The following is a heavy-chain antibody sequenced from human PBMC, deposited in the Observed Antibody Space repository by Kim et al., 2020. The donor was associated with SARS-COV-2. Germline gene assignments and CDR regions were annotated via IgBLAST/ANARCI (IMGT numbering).Heavy chain of an antibody. CDR2: IIPIFGTA. CDR3: AKSMGTTKEAFDY. D-gene: IGHD3-10*01. CDR1: GGTFSSYA. V-gene: IGHV1-69*06. J-gene: IGHJ4*02. Sequence: SVKVSCKASGGTFSSYAISWVRQAPGQGLEWMGGIIPIFGTANYAQKFQGRVTITADKSTSTAYMELSSLRSEDTAVYYCAKSMGTTKEAFDYWGQGTLVTVSS.